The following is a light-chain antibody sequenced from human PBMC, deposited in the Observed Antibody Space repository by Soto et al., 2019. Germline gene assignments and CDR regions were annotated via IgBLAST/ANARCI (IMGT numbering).Light chain of an antibody. CDR2: LNIDGSH. CDR3: QTWGTGTVV. Sequence: QVVLTQSPSAYASLGASVKLTCTLSSGHSTYAIAWHQQQPAKGPRYLMKLNIDGSHSKGDGIPDRFSGSSSGAERYLTISSLQSEDEADYYCQTWGTGTVVFGGGTKVTVL. J-gene: IGLJ2*01. CDR1: SGHSTYA. V-gene: IGLV4-69*01.